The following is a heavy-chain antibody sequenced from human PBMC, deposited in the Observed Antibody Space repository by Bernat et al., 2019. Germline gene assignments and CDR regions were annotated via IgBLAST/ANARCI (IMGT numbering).Heavy chain of an antibody. D-gene: IGHD6-19*01. CDR1: GFTFSSYA. V-gene: IGHV3-30*01. CDR3: ARGDGIAVAGILDY. CDR2: ISYDGSNK. J-gene: IGHJ4*02. Sequence: QVQLVESGGGVVQPGRSLRLSCAASGFTFSSYAMHWVRQAPGKGLEWVAGISYDGSNKYYADSVKGRFTISRDNSKNTLYLQMNSLRAEDTAVYYCARGDGIAVAGILDYWGQGTLVTVSS.